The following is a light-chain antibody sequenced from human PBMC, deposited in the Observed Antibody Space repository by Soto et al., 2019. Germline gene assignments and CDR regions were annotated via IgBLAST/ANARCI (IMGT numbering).Light chain of an antibody. CDR3: ALLMGNGISV. J-gene: IGLJ1*01. V-gene: IGLV8-61*01. CDR1: SGSVSSANN. Sequence: VVTQESSFSVSPGGTVTLTCGLISGSVSSANNPNWYQQTPGQAPRTLIYGTSTRSSGVPDRFSGSMLGNKAALTITGAQADDESDYYCALLMGNGISVFGTGTKVTVL. CDR2: GTS.